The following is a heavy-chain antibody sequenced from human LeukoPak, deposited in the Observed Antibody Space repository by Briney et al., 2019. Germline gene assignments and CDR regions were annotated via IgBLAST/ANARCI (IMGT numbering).Heavy chain of an antibody. D-gene: IGHD3-10*01. J-gene: IGHJ4*02. V-gene: IGHV5-51*03. CDR1: GYSFANYW. CDR3: ARTITMVRGVIIYPNYFDY. Sequence: GESLKISCKGSGYSFANYWIGWVRQMPGKGLEWMGIIYPGDSDTRYSPSFQGQVTISADKSFSTAYLQWSSLKASDTAMYYCARTITMVRGVIIYPNYFDYWGQGTLVTVSS. CDR2: IYPGDSDT.